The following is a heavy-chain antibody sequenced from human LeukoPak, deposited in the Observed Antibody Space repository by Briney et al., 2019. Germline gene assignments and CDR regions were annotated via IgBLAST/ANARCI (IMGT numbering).Heavy chain of an antibody. J-gene: IGHJ4*02. CDR2: IGPHSTFT. CDR3: VREGEGPLSKDFDY. V-gene: IGHV1-2*02. CDR1: GFTFTHHY. Sequence: ASVKVSCKSSGFTFTHHYIHWERQGPGQGLEWMGYIGPHSTFTSSPQEFQGRVTMTRDTSMTTAYMELTRLTSDDTAVYYCVREGEGPLSKDFDYWGQGTLVTVSS. D-gene: IGHD2/OR15-2a*01.